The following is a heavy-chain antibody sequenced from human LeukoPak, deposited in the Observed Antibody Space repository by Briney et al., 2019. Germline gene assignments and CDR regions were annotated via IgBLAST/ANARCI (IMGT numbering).Heavy chain of an antibody. CDR1: GFSFSNYN. CDR3: AREPPYSSSWTVFDS. Sequence: GGTLRLSCEASGFSFSNYNMNWVRQAPERGLEWVSYITLSSTTIYYADSVKGRFTIFRDNAKNSLYLQMDSLRAEDTAVYYCAREPPYSSSWTVFDSWGQGTLVTVSS. CDR2: ITLSSTTI. V-gene: IGHV3-48*01. J-gene: IGHJ4*02. D-gene: IGHD6-13*01.